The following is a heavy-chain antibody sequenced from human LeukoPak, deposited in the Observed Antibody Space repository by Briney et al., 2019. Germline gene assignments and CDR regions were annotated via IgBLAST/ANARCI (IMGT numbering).Heavy chain of an antibody. J-gene: IGHJ3*02. CDR3: ARGPPSTYCGGDCYSGDAFDI. Sequence: ASVKVSCKASGYTFTSYGISWVRQAPGQGLEWMGWISAYNGNTNYAQKLQGRVTMTRNTSISTAYMELSSLRSEDTAVYYCARGPPSTYCGGDCYSGDAFDIWGQGTMVTVSS. CDR1: GYTFTSYG. CDR2: ISAYNGNT. D-gene: IGHD2-21*02. V-gene: IGHV1-18*01.